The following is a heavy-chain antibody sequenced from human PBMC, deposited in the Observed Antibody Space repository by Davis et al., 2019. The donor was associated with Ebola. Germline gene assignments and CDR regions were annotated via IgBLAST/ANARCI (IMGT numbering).Heavy chain of an antibody. V-gene: IGHV3-49*04. CDR3: TRVGAKWELLYYFDY. CDR1: GFPSGAYT. Sequence: PGGPLRLSVPTPGFPSGAYTMSWVRQTPGTGLARVGLIRSKAYGGTAEYAASVKGRFTISRDDSKSIAYLQMKSLKTEDTAVYYCTRVGAKWELLYYFDYWGRGTLVTVSS. D-gene: IGHD1-26*01. CDR2: IRSKAYGGTA. J-gene: IGHJ4*02.